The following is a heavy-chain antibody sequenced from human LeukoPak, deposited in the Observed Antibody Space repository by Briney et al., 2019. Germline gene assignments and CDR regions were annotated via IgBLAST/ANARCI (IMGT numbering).Heavy chain of an antibody. CDR3: ARIGASYDFWAGFYRYYMDV. V-gene: IGHV1-8*03. CDR2: VNPKSGDT. Sequence: ASVKVSCKASGFTFTSYDINWVRQATGQGLEWMGRVNPKSGDTGYAQKFQGRVTITSNTSISTAYMELRSLRSEDTAVYYCARIGASYDFWAGFYRYYMDVWGKGTTVTVSS. J-gene: IGHJ6*03. CDR1: GFTFTSYD. D-gene: IGHD3-3*01.